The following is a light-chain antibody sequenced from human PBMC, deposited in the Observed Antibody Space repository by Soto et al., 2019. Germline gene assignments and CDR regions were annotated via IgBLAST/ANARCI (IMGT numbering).Light chain of an antibody. V-gene: IGKV1-5*03. CDR2: KAS. CDR1: QTISSW. Sequence: DIPMTQSPSTLSGSVGDRVTITCRASQTISSWLAWYQQKPGQAPKLLIYKASTLKSGVPSRFSGSGSGTEFTLTISRLQHDDFETYYCQHYNSYSEAFGQGNKVELK. CDR3: QHYNSYSEA. J-gene: IGKJ1*01.